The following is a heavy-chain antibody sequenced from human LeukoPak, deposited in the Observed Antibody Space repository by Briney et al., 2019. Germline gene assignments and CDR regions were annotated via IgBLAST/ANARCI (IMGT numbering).Heavy chain of an antibody. D-gene: IGHD4-17*01. J-gene: IGHJ3*02. CDR3: ARPYGDYVSDAFDI. V-gene: IGHV4-59*12. CDR2: IYYSGST. CDR1: GGSISSYY. Sequence: SETLSLTCTVSGGSISSYYWSWIRQPPGKGLEWIGSIYYSGSTYYNPSLKSRVTISVDTSKNQFSLKLSSVTAADTAVYYCARPYGDYVSDAFDIWGQGTMVTVSS.